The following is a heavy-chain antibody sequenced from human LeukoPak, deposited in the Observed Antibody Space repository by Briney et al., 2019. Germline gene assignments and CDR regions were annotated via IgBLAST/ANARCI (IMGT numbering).Heavy chain of an antibody. Sequence: PGGSLRLSCVASGFPFSGYWMDWVRQAPGKGMEWVANINQDGTNQYYAASVRGRFSISRGNAKNSLYLQMNSLRAEDTGVYYCSRSLDYLGQGALVTVSS. J-gene: IGHJ4*02. CDR3: SRSLDY. CDR1: GFPFSGYW. CDR2: INQDGTNQ. V-gene: IGHV3-7*01.